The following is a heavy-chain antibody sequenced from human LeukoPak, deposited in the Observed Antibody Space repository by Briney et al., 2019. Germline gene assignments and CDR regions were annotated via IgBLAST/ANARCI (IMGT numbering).Heavy chain of an antibody. D-gene: IGHD4-11*01. Sequence: SETLSLTCTVSGGSISSSKYHWGWIRQPPGKGLEWVGSIYYTGTTYYNPSLKSRVTMSADMSKDQFSLKLSSVTAADTAVYYCARGTYNFEYWGQGTLVTVSS. J-gene: IGHJ4*02. CDR2: IYYTGTT. CDR3: ARGTYNFEY. V-gene: IGHV4-39*07. CDR1: GGSISSSKYH.